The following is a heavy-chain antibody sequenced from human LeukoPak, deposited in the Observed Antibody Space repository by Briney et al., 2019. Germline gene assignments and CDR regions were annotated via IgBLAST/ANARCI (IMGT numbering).Heavy chain of an antibody. CDR2: INHSGST. J-gene: IGHJ4*02. CDR3: ARTGPKKPLPTTTDIVLMVYARRGSYFDY. V-gene: IGHV4-34*01. CDR1: GGSFSGYY. Sequence: PSETLSLTCAVYGGSFSGYYWSWIRQPPGKGLEWIGEINHSGSTNYNPSLKSRVTISVDTSKNQFSLKLSSVTAADTAVYYCARTGPKKPLPTTTDIVLMVYARRGSYFDYWGQGTLVTVSS. D-gene: IGHD2-8*01.